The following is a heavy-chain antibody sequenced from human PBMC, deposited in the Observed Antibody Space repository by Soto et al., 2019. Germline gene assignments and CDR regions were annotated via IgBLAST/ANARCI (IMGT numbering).Heavy chain of an antibody. D-gene: IGHD5-18*01. CDR1: GGSISRYY. Sequence: SETLSLTCTVSGGSISRYYWSWIRQPPGKGLEWIGYIYYSGSTNYNPSLKSRVTISVDTSKNQFSLKLSSVTAADTAVYYCASQYVVGTAMVAWSSGYYYGMDVWGQGTTVTVSS. V-gene: IGHV4-59*01. CDR3: ASQYVVGTAMVAWSSGYYYGMDV. J-gene: IGHJ6*02. CDR2: IYYSGST.